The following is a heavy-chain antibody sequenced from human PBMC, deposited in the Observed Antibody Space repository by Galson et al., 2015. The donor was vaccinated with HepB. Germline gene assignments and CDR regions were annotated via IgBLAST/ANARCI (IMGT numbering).Heavy chain of an antibody. Sequence: SLRLSCAASGFSFSNYWMTWVRQVPGKGLEWVANIKQDGSETYYVESMKGRVTISSDNAQNSLYLQMNSLRGEDTAIYYCARAAARRLRGFGEMYHYYNGMDVWGQGTTVIVSS. CDR2: IKQDGSET. CDR1: GFSFSNYW. D-gene: IGHD3-10*01. J-gene: IGHJ6*02. CDR3: ARAAARRLRGFGEMYHYYNGMDV. V-gene: IGHV3-7*03.